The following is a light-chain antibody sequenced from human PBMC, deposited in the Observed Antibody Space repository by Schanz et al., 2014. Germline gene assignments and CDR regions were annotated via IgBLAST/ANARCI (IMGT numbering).Light chain of an antibody. CDR1: SSNIGAGYD. V-gene: IGLV1-40*01. CDR2: GNN. CDR3: SSYAGSNNLV. J-gene: IGLJ2*01. Sequence: QSVLTQPPSVSGAPGQRITISCTGSSSNIGAGYDVQWYQQLPGTAPKLLIYGNNNRPSGVPDRFSGSKSGTSGSLAITGLQAEDEADYYCSSYAGSNNLVFGGGTKLTVL.